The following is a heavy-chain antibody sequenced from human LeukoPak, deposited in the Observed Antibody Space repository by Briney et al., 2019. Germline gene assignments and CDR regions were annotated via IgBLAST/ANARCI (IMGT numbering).Heavy chain of an antibody. J-gene: IGHJ4*02. CDR1: GYTFTGYY. CDR2: INPNSGGT. V-gene: IGHV1-2*02. D-gene: IGHD3-22*01. CDR3: ATNRPGFYDSSGRGPPHN. Sequence: GASVKVSCKASGYTFTGYYMHWVRQAPGQGLEWMGWINPNSGGTNYAQKFQGRVTMTRDTSISTAYMELSRLRSEDTAVYYCATNRPGFYDSSGRGPPHNWGQGTLVTVSS.